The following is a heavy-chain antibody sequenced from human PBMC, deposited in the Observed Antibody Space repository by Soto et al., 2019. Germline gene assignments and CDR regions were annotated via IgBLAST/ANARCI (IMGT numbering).Heavy chain of an antibody. J-gene: IGHJ6*02. Sequence: EVQLVESGGGLVKPGGTLRLSCAASGITFSKAWMNWVRQSPGKGLEWVGRIKSKSDGGTTAYAAPVKGRFTISRDDSKNTLCLQMNSLKTADTAVYYCTTNFYSDHGMDVWGQGTTVTLSS. CDR3: TTNFYSDHGMDV. V-gene: IGHV3-15*01. CDR1: GITFSKAW. CDR2: IKSKSDGGTT. D-gene: IGHD4-17*01.